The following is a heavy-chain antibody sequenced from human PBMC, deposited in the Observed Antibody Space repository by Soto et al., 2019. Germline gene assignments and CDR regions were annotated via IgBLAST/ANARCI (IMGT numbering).Heavy chain of an antibody. CDR2: ISATGGGT. J-gene: IGHJ4*02. Sequence: PGGSLRLSCAASGVKFSNYAMSWVRQAPGKGLEWVSLISATGGGTYYADSVKGRFTISRDNSHNTLYLQVHSLTAEDTAVYYCAKDRRAGGNSAFYFDFWGQGAQVTVSS. CDR1: GVKFSNYA. CDR3: AKDRRAGGNSAFYFDF. V-gene: IGHV3-23*01. D-gene: IGHD3-16*01.